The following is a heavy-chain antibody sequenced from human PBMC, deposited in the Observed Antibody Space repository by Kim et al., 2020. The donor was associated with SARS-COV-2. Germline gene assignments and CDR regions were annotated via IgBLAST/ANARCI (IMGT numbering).Heavy chain of an antibody. Sequence: GGSLRLSCAASGFTFSSYAMSWVRQAPGKGLEWVSSITNIGVTTYYADAVKGRFTVSRDNSKNTLYLQMNSLRAEDTALYYCAKDVPGTGNSYDFDYWG. CDR1: GFTFSSYA. J-gene: IGHJ4*01. CDR3: AKDVPGTGNSYDFDY. D-gene: IGHD6-6*01. V-gene: IGHV3-23*01. CDR2: ITNIGVTT.